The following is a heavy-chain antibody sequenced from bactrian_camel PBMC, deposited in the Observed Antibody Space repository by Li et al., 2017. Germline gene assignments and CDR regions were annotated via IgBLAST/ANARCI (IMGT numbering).Heavy chain of an antibody. V-gene: IGHV3S53*01. J-gene: IGHJ4*01. CDR2: IDAYGST. Sequence: HVQLVEYGGGSVHAGGSLRLSCAASDYLMKSYCMAWFRRAPGKQREAVASIDAYGSTDYANFAKGRFAVSKYDGNYTLWLQLNSLQPEDTGVYYCAADWPTDGGPCLRRKEYEYMGQGTQVTVS. CDR3: AADWPTDGGPCLRRKEYEY. D-gene: IGHD1*01. CDR1: DYLMKSYC.